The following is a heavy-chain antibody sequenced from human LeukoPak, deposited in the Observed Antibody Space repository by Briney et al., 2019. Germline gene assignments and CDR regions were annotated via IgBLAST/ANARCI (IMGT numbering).Heavy chain of an antibody. Sequence: SETLSLTCTVSGGSVNSDNWWSWVRQPPGKGLEWIGEIHHSGNTNYSPSLKSRVTLSLDKSRNQLSLKLNSVTAADTAVYYCAKAGVWLPAVWGQGTLVTVSS. CDR3: AKAGVWLPAV. D-gene: IGHD3-9*01. CDR1: GGSVNSDNW. J-gene: IGHJ4*02. CDR2: IHHSGNT. V-gene: IGHV4-4*02.